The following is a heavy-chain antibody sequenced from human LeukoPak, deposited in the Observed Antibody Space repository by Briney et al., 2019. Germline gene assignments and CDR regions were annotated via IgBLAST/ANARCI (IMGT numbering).Heavy chain of an antibody. Sequence: SETLSLTCAVYGGTFSGYYWSWIRQPPGKGLEGIGEINHSGRTNYNQSLKSRGTISVDKTKKKSSLKLSSVTAADTAVYYCARGYGSSAYYYGSGSSYFDYWGQGTLVTVSS. CDR1: GGTFSGYY. CDR3: ARGYGSSAYYYGSGSSYFDY. J-gene: IGHJ4*02. V-gene: IGHV4-34*01. D-gene: IGHD3-10*01. CDR2: INHSGRT.